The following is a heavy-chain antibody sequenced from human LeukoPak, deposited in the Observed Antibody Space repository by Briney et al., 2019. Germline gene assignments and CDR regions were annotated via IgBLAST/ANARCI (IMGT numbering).Heavy chain of an antibody. Sequence: SETLSLTCTVSGGSISSGSYYWSWIRQPAGKGLEWIGRIYTSGSTNYNPSLKSRVTISGGTSKNQFSLRLSSVTAADTAVYYCARASYSYDINGWVPFDYWGQGTLVTVSS. V-gene: IGHV4-61*02. CDR1: GGSISSGSYY. CDR3: ARASYSYDINGWVPFDY. D-gene: IGHD3-22*01. J-gene: IGHJ4*02. CDR2: IYTSGST.